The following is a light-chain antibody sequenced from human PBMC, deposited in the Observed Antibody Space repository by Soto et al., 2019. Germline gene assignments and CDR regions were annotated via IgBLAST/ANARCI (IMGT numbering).Light chain of an antibody. J-gene: IGKJ1*01. CDR3: QQYNNYPWT. Sequence: DIQMTQSPSTLSASVGDIVTITFRASQNINRRLAWYQQKPGKAPNLLIYDASSLESGVPARFSGGGSGTEFTLTISSLQPDDFSTFYCQQYNNYPWTFGQGTKVDIK. CDR1: QNINRR. CDR2: DAS. V-gene: IGKV1-5*01.